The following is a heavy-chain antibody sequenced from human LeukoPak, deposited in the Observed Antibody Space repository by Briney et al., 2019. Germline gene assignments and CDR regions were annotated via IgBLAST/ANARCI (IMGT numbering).Heavy chain of an antibody. D-gene: IGHD3-10*01. Sequence: ASVKVSCKASGYTFTSYYMHSVRQAPGQGLEWMGIINPSGGSTSYAQKFQGRVTMTRDTSTSTVYMELSSLRSEDTAVYYCAREPGGALFDYWGQGTLVTVSS. CDR2: INPSGGST. CDR1: GYTFTSYY. CDR3: AREPGGALFDY. V-gene: IGHV1-46*01. J-gene: IGHJ4*02.